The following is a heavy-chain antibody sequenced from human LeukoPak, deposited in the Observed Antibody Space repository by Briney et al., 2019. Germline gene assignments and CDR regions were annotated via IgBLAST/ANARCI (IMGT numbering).Heavy chain of an antibody. CDR1: GFTFSSHS. J-gene: IGHJ4*02. D-gene: IGHD3-22*01. V-gene: IGHV3-48*01. CDR3: ARGAYYYED. CDR2: ISISSSTI. Sequence: GGSLRLSCAASGFTFSSHSMNWVRQAPGKGLEWVSYISISSSTIYYADSVKGRFTISRDNAKNSLYLQMNSLRAEDTAVYYCARGAYYYEDWGQGTLVTVSS.